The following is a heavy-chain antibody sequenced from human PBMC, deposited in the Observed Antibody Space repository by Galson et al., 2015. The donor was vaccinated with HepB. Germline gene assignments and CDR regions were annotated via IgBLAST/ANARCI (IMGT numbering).Heavy chain of an antibody. J-gene: IGHJ6*03. Sequence: SETLSLTCTVSGGSINAFYWTWLRQPAGKGLEWMGRFYSSDDARYNPSLRGRVTMSLDTSKNEFSLKLTSVTAADTAVYYCARGVVPGPMLAPYHYMDVWGKGTTVTVSS. CDR1: GGSINAFY. V-gene: IGHV4-4*07. CDR2: FYSSDDA. CDR3: ARGVVPGPMLAPYHYMDV. D-gene: IGHD2-2*01.